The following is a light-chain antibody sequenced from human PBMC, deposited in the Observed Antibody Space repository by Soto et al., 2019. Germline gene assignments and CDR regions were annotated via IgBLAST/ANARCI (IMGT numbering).Light chain of an antibody. Sequence: EIVMAQSPATLSVSPGERATLSCRASHSVSSSLAWYQQKPGQAPRLLIYDTSNRATGIPARFSGSGSGTDFTLTISSLEPEDFAVYHCQQRNSRPSITFGQGTRLEIK. CDR3: QQRNSRPSIT. V-gene: IGKV3-11*01. J-gene: IGKJ5*01. CDR2: DTS. CDR1: HSVSSS.